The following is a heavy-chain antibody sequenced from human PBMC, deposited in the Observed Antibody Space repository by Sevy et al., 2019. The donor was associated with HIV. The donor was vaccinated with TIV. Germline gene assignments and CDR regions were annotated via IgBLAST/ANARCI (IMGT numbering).Heavy chain of an antibody. CDR2: ISYAGSNK. CDR1: GFMFSSYS. J-gene: IGHJ6*02. D-gene: IGHD5-12*01. V-gene: IGHV3-30-3*01. Sequence: GGSLRLSCAASGFMFSSYSVHWVRQAPGKGLEWVAVISYAGSNKYYADSVKGRFTISRDNSKNTLYLQMNSLRAEDTAVYYCARVVALTKAYSYGMDVWGHGTTVTVSS. CDR3: ARVVALTKAYSYGMDV.